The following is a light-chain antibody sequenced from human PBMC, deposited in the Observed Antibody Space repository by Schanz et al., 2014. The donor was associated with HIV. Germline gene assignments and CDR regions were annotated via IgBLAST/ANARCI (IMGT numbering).Light chain of an antibody. V-gene: IGLV1-51*01. Sequence: QSVSPPPPSVSALPGQRVTISCSGGALNVGDNSVSWYQQFPGTAPKLLIFANYQRPSEIPDRFSGSKTGTSGTLAISGLQTGDEADYYCATWDSALREVVFGGGTKLTVL. CDR3: ATWDSALREVV. CDR2: ANY. CDR1: ALNVGDNS. J-gene: IGLJ2*01.